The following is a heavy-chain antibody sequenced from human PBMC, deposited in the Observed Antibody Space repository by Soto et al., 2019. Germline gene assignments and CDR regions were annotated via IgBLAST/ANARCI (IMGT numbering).Heavy chain of an antibody. CDR2: IYWDEDK. CDR3: AHMGYTNGYVDY. J-gene: IGHJ4*02. V-gene: IGHV2-5*02. D-gene: IGHD2-8*01. Sequence: QISLRESGPPLVKPTQTLTLTCSFSGFSLSTTGVGVGWIRQPPGKAREWLAVIYWDEDKSYSPSLKSRLTITKDTSKNQVVLTMTNMDPVDTATYYCAHMGYTNGYVDYWGQGTLVTVSS. CDR1: GFSLSTTGVG.